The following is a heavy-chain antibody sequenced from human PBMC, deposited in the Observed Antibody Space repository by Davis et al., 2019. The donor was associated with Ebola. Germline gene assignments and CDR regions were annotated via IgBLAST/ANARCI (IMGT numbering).Heavy chain of an antibody. V-gene: IGHV3-9*02. J-gene: IGHJ5*02. Sequence: GRSLTPSCPASASTSDDYAMHWVRQPPGKGLEWVSGISWNSRTIGYADSVKGRFTISRDNAKHSLYLQMNSLRAEDTALYYFAKVSLWFRDRGWFDPWGQGTLVTVSS. CDR2: ISWNSRTI. D-gene: IGHD3-10*01. CDR1: ASTSDDYA. CDR3: AKVSLWFRDRGWFDP.